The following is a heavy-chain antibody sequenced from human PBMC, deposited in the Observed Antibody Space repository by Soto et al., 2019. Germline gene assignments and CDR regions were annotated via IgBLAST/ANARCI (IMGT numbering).Heavy chain of an antibody. V-gene: IGHV1-69*02. J-gene: IGHJ3*01. CDR1: GGTFSTYT. CDR2: IIPVLTVT. Sequence: QVHLEQSGAEVKKPGSSVKVSCKAAGGTFSTYTLIWVRQAPGQGLEWMGRIIPVLTVTNSAQKFQGRVTLTADKSTSTAFMELSSLTSDDTAVYYCSIGSWSAETFDVWCQGTMVTVSS. D-gene: IGHD2-2*01. CDR3: SIGSWSAETFDV.